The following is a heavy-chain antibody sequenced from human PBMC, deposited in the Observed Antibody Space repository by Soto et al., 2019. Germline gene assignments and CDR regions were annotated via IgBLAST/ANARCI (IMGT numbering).Heavy chain of an antibody. D-gene: IGHD2-15*01. J-gene: IGHJ6*02. CDR3: ANVRYCSGGSCYGLPYYYGMDV. CDR2: ISGSGAGT. CDR1: GFPFSRYA. V-gene: IGHV3-23*01. Sequence: ESGGGLVQPGGSLRLSCAASGFPFSRYAMSWVRQAPGKGLEWVSGISGSGAGTYYADSVQGRFTISRDNSENTLYLEMNSLRAEDTAVYYCANVRYCSGGSCYGLPYYYGMDVWGQGTTVTVSS.